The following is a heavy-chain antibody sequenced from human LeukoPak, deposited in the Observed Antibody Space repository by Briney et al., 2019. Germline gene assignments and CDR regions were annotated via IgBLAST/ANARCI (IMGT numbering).Heavy chain of an antibody. Sequence: QAGGSLRLSCAASRFAFSFYAMSWVRQAPGKGPEWVSTINASGGNTYFAGSVKGRFTISRDNSKNTVYLQLNSLRAEDTAVYYCAKPISGGLAVTGDWFHPWGQGTLVTVSS. J-gene: IGHJ5*02. CDR2: INASGGNT. CDR1: RFAFSFYA. D-gene: IGHD6-19*01. V-gene: IGHV3-23*01. CDR3: AKPISGGLAVTGDWFHP.